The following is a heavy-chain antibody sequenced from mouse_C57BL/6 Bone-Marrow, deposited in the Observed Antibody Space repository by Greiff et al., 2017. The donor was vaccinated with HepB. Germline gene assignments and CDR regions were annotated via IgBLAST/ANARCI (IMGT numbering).Heavy chain of an antibody. D-gene: IGHD1-1*01. J-gene: IGHJ1*01. CDR2: IDPNSGCT. V-gene: IGHV1-72*01. Sequence: QVQLQQPGAELVKPGASVKLSCKASGYTFTSYWMHWVKQRPGRGLEWIGRIDPNSGCTKYNEKFKNKATVTVDKPSSTSSLHLSSLTSEDSAVYSCAYYYGSSYYWYFDVWGPVPTVTVSS. CDR3: AYYYGSSYYWYFDV. CDR1: GYTFTSYW.